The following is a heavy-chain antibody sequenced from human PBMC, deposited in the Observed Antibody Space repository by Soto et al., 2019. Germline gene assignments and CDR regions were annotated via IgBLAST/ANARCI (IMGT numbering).Heavy chain of an antibody. CDR1: GLTFSNYA. Sequence: PGGSLRLSCAASGLTFSNYAMSWVRQAPGKGLEWVSAISGSGGSIYYADSVKGRFTVSRDNSKNTLYLQMNSLRAEDTAVYYCAKTVVKTYYYDSSGPFDYWGQGTLVTVSS. D-gene: IGHD3-22*01. V-gene: IGHV3-23*01. J-gene: IGHJ4*02. CDR2: ISGSGGSI. CDR3: AKTVVKTYYYDSSGPFDY.